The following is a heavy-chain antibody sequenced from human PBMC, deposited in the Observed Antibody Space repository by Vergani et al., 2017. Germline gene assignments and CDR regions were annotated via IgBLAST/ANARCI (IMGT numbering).Heavy chain of an antibody. J-gene: IGHJ5*02. CDR2: IYPGDSDT. D-gene: IGHD1-26*01. V-gene: IGHV5-51*01. CDR1: GYSFTSYW. CDR3: ARLGPVGATTSGWFDP. Sequence: EVQLVQSGAAVKKPGESLKISCKGSGYSFTSYWIGWVRQMPGKGLEWMGIIYPGDSDTRYSPSFQGQVTISADKSISTAYLQWSSLKASDTAMYYCARLGPVGATTSGWFDPWGQGTLVTVSS.